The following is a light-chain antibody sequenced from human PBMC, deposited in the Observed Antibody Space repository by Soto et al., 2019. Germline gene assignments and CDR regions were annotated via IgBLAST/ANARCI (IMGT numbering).Light chain of an antibody. Sequence: DIQMTQSPSSLSASVGDRVTISCRASQSISTYLNWYQQKPGKAPRLLIYAASTVQTGVPPRFSGSGSGTVFTLTISSLQPEDFATYYCQQTSSPPQTFGGGTKVDIK. CDR2: AAS. V-gene: IGKV1-39*01. J-gene: IGKJ4*01. CDR1: QSISTY. CDR3: QQTSSPPQT.